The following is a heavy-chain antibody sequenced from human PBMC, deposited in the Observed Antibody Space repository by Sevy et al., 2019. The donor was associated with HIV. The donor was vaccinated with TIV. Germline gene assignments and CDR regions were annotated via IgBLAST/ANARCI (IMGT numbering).Heavy chain of an antibody. CDR2: ISGLNNYI. J-gene: IGHJ4*02. CDR3: ARGASSGWDYFDY. V-gene: IGHV3-21*01. D-gene: IGHD6-19*01. CDR1: GFTFSSYS. Sequence: GGSLRLSCAASGFTFSSYSMNWVRQAPGKGLEWGSYISGLNNYIYYADSVRGRFTISRDNAKNSLYLQMNSLRAEDTAVYYCARGASSGWDYFDYWGQGTLVTVSS.